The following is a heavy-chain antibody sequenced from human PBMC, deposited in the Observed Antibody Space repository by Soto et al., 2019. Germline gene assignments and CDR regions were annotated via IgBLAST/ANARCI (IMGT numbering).Heavy chain of an antibody. J-gene: IGHJ5*02. Sequence: GASVKVSCKASGYTFTSYYMHWVRQAPGQGLEWMGIINPSGGSTSYAQKFQGRVTMTRDTSTSTVYMELSSLRSEDTAVYYCARDAEQLVILAWFDPWGQGTLVTVSS. CDR2: INPSGGST. V-gene: IGHV1-46*03. CDR1: GYTFTSYY. D-gene: IGHD6-13*01. CDR3: ARDAEQLVILAWFDP.